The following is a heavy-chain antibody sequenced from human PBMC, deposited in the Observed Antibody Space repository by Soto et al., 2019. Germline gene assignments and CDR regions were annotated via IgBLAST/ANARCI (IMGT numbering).Heavy chain of an antibody. Sequence: EVQLVESGGGLVQPGGSLRLSCAASGFTFSSYWMHWVRQAPGKGLVWVSRINSDGSSTSYADSVKGRFTISRDNAKNTVYLEMNSLRAEDTAVYYCARTSPVVPAATREDYWGQGTLVTVSS. J-gene: IGHJ4*02. V-gene: IGHV3-74*01. CDR1: GFTFSSYW. D-gene: IGHD2-15*01. CDR2: INSDGSST. CDR3: ARTSPVVPAATREDY.